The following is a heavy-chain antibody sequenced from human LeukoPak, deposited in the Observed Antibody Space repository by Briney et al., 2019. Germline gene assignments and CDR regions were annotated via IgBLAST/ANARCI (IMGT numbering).Heavy chain of an antibody. V-gene: IGHV3-33*01. CDR1: GCTFSSYG. J-gene: IGHJ4*02. Sequence: PGGSLRLSCAASGCTFSSYGMHWVRQAPGKGLEWVAVIWYDGSNKYYADSVKGRFTISRDNSKNTLYLQMNSLRAEDTAVYYCARDGSRQWLGLTRYNFDYWGQGTLVTVSS. CDR2: IWYDGSNK. D-gene: IGHD6-19*01. CDR3: ARDGSRQWLGLTRYNFDY.